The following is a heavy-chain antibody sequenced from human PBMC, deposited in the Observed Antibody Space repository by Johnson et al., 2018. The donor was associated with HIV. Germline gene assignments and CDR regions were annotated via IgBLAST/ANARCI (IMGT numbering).Heavy chain of an antibody. J-gene: IGHJ3*02. CDR3: AREGGGTMVDGLDI. Sequence: VQLVESGGGVVQPGRSLRLSCAASGFTFSSYWMSWVRQAPGNGLEWVANIKQDGSEKYYVDSVKGRFTIYRDNAKNSLYLQMNSLKAEDTDVYYCAREGGGTMVDGLDIWGQGTMVTVSS. D-gene: IGHD3-10*01. V-gene: IGHV3-7*03. CDR1: GFTFSSYW. CDR2: IKQDGSEK.